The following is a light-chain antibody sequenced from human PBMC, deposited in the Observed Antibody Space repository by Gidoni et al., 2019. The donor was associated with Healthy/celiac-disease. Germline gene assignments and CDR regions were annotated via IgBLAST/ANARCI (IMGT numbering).Light chain of an antibody. Sequence: DIQMTQSPSSLSASVGDRVTITCQASQDISHYLNWYQQKPWKAPKLLIYDASNLEKGVPSRLRGRGSGIDFTNNISRRQPEDIVTYYCKKYENPLTFGGGTKVEIK. CDR2: DAS. CDR3: KKYENPLT. CDR1: QDISHY. V-gene: IGKV1-33*01. J-gene: IGKJ4*01.